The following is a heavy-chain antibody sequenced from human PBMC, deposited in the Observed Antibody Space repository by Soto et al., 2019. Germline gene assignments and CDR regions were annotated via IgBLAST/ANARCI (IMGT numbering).Heavy chain of an antibody. CDR2: LNPNSGAS. V-gene: IGHV1-2*07. Sequence: QVPLVQSGAEVKNPGASVKVSCKASGYTFTGYFMHWVRQAPGQGLEWRGWLNPNSGASNLAHNLLGRVTMTRDTSISTAYLELSRLRSDDTAIYYCSRGRFYRLVWTDYWAKGALVPVSS. CDR3: SRGRFYRLVWTDY. CDR1: GYTFTGYF. J-gene: IGHJ4*02. D-gene: IGHD3-10*01.